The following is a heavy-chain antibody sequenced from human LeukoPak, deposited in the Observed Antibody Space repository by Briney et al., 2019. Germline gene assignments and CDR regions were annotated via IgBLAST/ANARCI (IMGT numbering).Heavy chain of an antibody. CDR2: ISSSSSPI. Sequence: PGGSLRLSCAASGFTFSNYCMNWVRQAPGMGLQWVSYISSSSSPIYYADSVKGRFIISRDNAKNSLYLQMNSLRAEDTAVYYCARVGATSYGDYDYWGQGTLVTVSS. D-gene: IGHD4-17*01. V-gene: IGHV3-48*01. CDR1: GFTFSNYC. CDR3: ARVGATSYGDYDY. J-gene: IGHJ4*02.